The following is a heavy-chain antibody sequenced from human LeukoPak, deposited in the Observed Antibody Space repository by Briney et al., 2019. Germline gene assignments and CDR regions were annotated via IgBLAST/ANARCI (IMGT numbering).Heavy chain of an antibody. CDR3: AREISSGWEYCFDY. V-gene: IGHV1-8*03. J-gene: IGHJ4*02. Sequence: ASVKVSCKASGYTFTSYDINLVRQATGQGLEWRGWMNPNSGNTGYAQKFQGRITITRNTSISTAYMELSSLRSEDTAVYYCAREISSGWEYCFDYWGQGTLVTVSS. CDR2: MNPNSGNT. CDR1: GYTFTSYD. D-gene: IGHD6-25*01.